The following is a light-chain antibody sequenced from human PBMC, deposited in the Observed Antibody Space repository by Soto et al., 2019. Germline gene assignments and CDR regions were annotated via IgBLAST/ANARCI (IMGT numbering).Light chain of an antibody. CDR2: AAS. CDR3: QQSYSTPIT. Sequence: DIQMTQSPSSLSASVVDRVTITCRASQSISSYLNWYQQKPGKAPKLLIYAASNLQSGVPSRFSGSGSGTDFTLTISSLQPEDFATYYCQQSYSTPITFGQGTRLEIK. V-gene: IGKV1-39*01. J-gene: IGKJ5*01. CDR1: QSISSY.